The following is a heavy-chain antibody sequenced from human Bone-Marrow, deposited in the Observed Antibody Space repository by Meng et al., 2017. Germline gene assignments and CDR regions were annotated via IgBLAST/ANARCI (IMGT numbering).Heavy chain of an antibody. J-gene: IGHJ4*02. D-gene: IGHD6-19*01. Sequence: QVQVGEAGGGVVQPGRSLRLSWAASGFTFSSDGMHWVRQAPGKGLEWVAVIWYDGSNKYYADSVKGRFTISRDNSKNTLYLQMNSLRAEDTAVYYCARDLGQQWLILDYWGQGTLVTVSS. CDR1: GFTFSSDG. V-gene: IGHV3-33*01. CDR3: ARDLGQQWLILDY. CDR2: IWYDGSNK.